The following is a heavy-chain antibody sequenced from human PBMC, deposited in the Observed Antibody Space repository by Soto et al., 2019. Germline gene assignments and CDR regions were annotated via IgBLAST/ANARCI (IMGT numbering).Heavy chain of an antibody. CDR2: ISSSSSYI. CDR1: GFTFSSYS. Sequence: VGSLRLSCAASGFTFSSYSMNWVRQAPGKGLEWVSSISSSSSYIYYADSVKGRFTISRDNAKNSLYLQMNSLRAEDTAVYYCARSPFPYSYGSYFDYWGQGTLVTVSS. CDR3: ARSPFPYSYGSYFDY. J-gene: IGHJ4*02. D-gene: IGHD5-18*01. V-gene: IGHV3-21*01.